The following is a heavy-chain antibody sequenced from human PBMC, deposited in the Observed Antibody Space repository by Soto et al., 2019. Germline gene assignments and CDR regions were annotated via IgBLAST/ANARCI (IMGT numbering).Heavy chain of an antibody. D-gene: IGHD1-1*01. CDR1: GFTFSNYE. V-gene: IGHV3-48*03. CDR2: ISSSGYTR. Sequence: DVQLVESGGGLVQTGGSLRLSCAASGFTFSNYEMNWVRQAPGKGLEWVSYISSSGYTRFYADSVKGRFTISRDNGEKSLYLHMNSLRDDDTAVYYCASIEGVESRSLDYWGQGTLVTVSS. CDR3: ASIEGVESRSLDY. J-gene: IGHJ4*02.